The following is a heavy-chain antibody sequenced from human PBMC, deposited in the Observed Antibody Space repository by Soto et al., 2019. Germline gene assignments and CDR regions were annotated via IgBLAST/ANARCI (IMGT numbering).Heavy chain of an antibody. V-gene: IGHV1-18*01. CDR1: GYTFTTYG. CDR2: ISAYTGNT. Sequence: QVQLVQSGAEVKKPGASVKVSCKASGYTFTTYGISWVRQAPGQGLEWMGWISAYTGNTNYAQKLQGRVTMTTDISTSTAYMELRSLRSDDTAVYYCALNYYGSGSCSEPFDYWGQGTLVTVSS. J-gene: IGHJ4*02. CDR3: ALNYYGSGSCSEPFDY. D-gene: IGHD3-10*01.